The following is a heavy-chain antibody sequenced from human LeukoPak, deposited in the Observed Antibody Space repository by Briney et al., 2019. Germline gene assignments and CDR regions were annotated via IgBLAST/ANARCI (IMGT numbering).Heavy chain of an antibody. J-gene: IGHJ4*02. CDR2: MNPNSGNT. V-gene: IGHV1-8*03. Sequence: ASVKVSCKXSGYSFTSYDINWVRQATGQGLEWMGWMNPNSGNTGYSQKFQGRVTITRNTSISTAYMELSSLRSEDTAVYYCARDDSSGYYGWGQGTLVTVSS. D-gene: IGHD3-22*01. CDR3: ARDDSSGYYG. CDR1: GYSFTSYD.